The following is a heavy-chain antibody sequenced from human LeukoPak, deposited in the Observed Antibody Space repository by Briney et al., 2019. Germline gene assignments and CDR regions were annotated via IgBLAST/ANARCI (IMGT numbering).Heavy chain of an antibody. D-gene: IGHD1-26*01. V-gene: IGHV4-34*01. Sequence: SETLSLTCAVYGGSFSGYYWSWIRQPPGKGLEWIGEINHSGSTNYNPSLKSRVTISVDTSKNQFSLKLTSVTAADTAVYYCARAIEVGAMTPFDYWGQGTLVTVSS. CDR1: GGSFSGYY. J-gene: IGHJ4*02. CDR3: ARAIEVGAMTPFDY. CDR2: INHSGST.